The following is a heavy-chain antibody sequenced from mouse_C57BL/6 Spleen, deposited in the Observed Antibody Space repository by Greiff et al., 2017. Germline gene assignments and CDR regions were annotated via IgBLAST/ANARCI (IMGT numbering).Heavy chain of an antibody. Sequence: QVQLKESGAELVKPGASVKMSCKASGYTFTTYPIEWMKQNHGKSLEWIGNFHPYNDDTKYNEKFKGKATLTVEKSSSTFYLELSRLTSDDSAVYYCGRGGYGNFWYFDVWGTGTTVTVSS. CDR3: GRGGYGNFWYFDV. V-gene: IGHV1-47*01. D-gene: IGHD2-1*01. CDR2: FHPYNDDT. J-gene: IGHJ1*03. CDR1: GYTFTTYP.